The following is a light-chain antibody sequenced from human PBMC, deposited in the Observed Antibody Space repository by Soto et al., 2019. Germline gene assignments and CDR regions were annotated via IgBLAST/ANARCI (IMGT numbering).Light chain of an antibody. J-gene: IGKJ5*01. V-gene: IGKV3-11*01. CDR1: QSVSSD. CDR3: QQRSSWLT. Sequence: EIVLTQSRSTLCLSTVEIASLSFRASQSVSSDLAWYQQKPGQAPRLLIFDASNRAPGIPPRFTGSGSATDFTLTISSVEPEDFAVYYCQQRSSWLTFGQGTRLEIK. CDR2: DAS.